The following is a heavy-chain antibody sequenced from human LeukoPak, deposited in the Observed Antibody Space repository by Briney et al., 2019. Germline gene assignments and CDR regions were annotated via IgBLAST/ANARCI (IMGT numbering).Heavy chain of an antibody. D-gene: IGHD3-9*01. J-gene: IGHJ3*02. CDR2: INAGNGNT. V-gene: IGHV1-3*01. CDR1: GYTFTSYA. CDR3: ARGWLGRHDAFDI. Sequence: ASVKVSCTASGYTFTSYAMHWVRQAPGQRLEWMGWINAGNGNTKYSQKFQGRVTITRDTSASTAYMELSSLRSEDTAVYYCARGWLGRHDAFDIWGQGTMVTVSS.